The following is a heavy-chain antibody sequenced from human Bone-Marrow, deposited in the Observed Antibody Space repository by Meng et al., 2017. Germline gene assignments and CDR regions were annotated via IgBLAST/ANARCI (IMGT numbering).Heavy chain of an antibody. V-gene: IGHV3-30*01. CDR3: ARGDSSGSHSAFDI. CDR1: GFTFSSYA. Sequence: GESLKISCAASGFTFSSYAMHWVRQAPGKGLEWVAVISYDGSNKYYADSVKGRFTISRDNSKNTLYLQMNSLRAEDTAVYYCARGDSSGSHSAFDIWGQGTMVTVS. D-gene: IGHD3-22*01. CDR2: ISYDGSNK. J-gene: IGHJ3*02.